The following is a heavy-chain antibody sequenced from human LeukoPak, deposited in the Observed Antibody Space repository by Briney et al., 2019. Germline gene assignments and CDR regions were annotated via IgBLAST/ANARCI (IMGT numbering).Heavy chain of an antibody. CDR2: IYYSGST. D-gene: IGHD3-9*01. CDR1: GGSISSYY. Sequence: SETLSLTCTVSGGSISSYYWSWIRQPPGKGLEWIGYIYYSGSTNYNPSLKSRVTISVDTSKNQFSLKLSSVTAADTAVYYCARAAHHYDIFWFDPWGQGTLVTVSS. V-gene: IGHV4-59*01. CDR3: ARAAHHYDIFWFDP. J-gene: IGHJ5*02.